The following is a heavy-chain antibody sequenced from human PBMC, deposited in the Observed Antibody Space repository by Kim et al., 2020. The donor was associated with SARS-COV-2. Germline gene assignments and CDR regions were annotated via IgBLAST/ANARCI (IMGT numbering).Heavy chain of an antibody. J-gene: IGHJ4*02. CDR3: ASIDDYGGNGFDY. Sequence: SETLSLTCTVSGGSISSYYWSWIRQPPGKGLEWIGYIYYSGSTNYNPSLKSRVTISVDTSKNQFSLKLSSVTAADTAVYYCASIDDYGGNGFDYWGQGTLVTVSS. CDR1: GGSISSYY. D-gene: IGHD4-17*01. CDR2: IYYSGST. V-gene: IGHV4-59*01.